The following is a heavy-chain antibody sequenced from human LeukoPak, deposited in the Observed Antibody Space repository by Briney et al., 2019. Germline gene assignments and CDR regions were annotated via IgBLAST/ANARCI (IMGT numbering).Heavy chain of an antibody. D-gene: IGHD3-22*01. CDR2: MNPNSGNT. J-gene: IGHJ4*02. CDR1: GYTFTSYD. CDR3: ARGGYYDSSGYYYPYYFDY. Sequence: APVKVSCKASGYTFTSYDINWVRQATGQGLEWMGWMNPNSGNTGYAQKFQGRVTITRNTSISTAYMELSSLRSEDTAVYYCARGGYYDSSGYYYPYYFDYWGQGTLVTVSS. V-gene: IGHV1-8*03.